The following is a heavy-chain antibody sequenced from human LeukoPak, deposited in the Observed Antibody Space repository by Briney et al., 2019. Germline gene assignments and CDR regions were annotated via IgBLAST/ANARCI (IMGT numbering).Heavy chain of an antibody. J-gene: IGHJ4*02. Sequence: ASVTVSCKASGYTFTSYGISWVRQAPGQGLEWMGWVSAYNGNTNYAQKLQGRVTMTTDTSTSTAYMELRSLRFDDTAAYYCAREPTDGSCYFDSWGQGTLVTVSS. D-gene: IGHD3-10*01. CDR1: GYTFTSYG. CDR2: VSAYNGNT. CDR3: AREPTDGSCYFDS. V-gene: IGHV1-18*01.